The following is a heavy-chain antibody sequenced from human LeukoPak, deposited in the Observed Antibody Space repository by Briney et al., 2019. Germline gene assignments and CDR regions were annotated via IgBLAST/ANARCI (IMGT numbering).Heavy chain of an antibody. CDR1: VFTFSGSA. CDR3: TRMPGQLVRDYYYGMDV. CDR2: IRSKANSYAT. D-gene: IGHD6-13*01. Sequence: GGCLRLSRAASVFTFSGSAVHGVRDASGKGREWVGRIRSKANSYATAYAAAVKGRFTISRDDSKNTAYLQLNSLKTGDTAVYYCTRMPGQLVRDYYYGMDVWGQGTTVTVSS. J-gene: IGHJ6*02. V-gene: IGHV3-73*01.